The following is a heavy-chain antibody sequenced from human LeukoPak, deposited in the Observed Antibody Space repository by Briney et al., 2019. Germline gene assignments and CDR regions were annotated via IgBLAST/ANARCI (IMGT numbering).Heavy chain of an antibody. V-gene: IGHV3-21*01. J-gene: IGHJ4*02. CDR1: GFSYSTYY. D-gene: IGHD1-14*01. CDR2: ISSSSTYI. CDR3: ARENHGSFDY. Sequence: GGSLRLSCAASGFSYSTYYVNWVRQAPGKGLEWVSCISSSSTYIHYADSVRGRFAISRDNAKNSLYLQMNSLRAEDTAVYYCARENHGSFDYWGQGSLVTASS.